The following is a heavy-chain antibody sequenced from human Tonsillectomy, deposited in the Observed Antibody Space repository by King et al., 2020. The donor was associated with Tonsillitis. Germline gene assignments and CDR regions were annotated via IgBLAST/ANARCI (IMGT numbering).Heavy chain of an antibody. D-gene: IGHD2/OR15-2a*01. CDR3: ARHRLLNWFDR. CDR1: GGSISSTSFY. J-gene: IGHJ5*02. CDR2: IRYSGST. Sequence: QLQESGPGLVKPSETLSLTCTVSGGSISSTSFYWGWIRQPPGKGLEWIGSIRYSGSTYYDPSLKSRVTISVDTSKNQFSLKLSSVTAADTAVYYCARHRLLNWFDRWGKGTLVTVSS. V-gene: IGHV4-39*01.